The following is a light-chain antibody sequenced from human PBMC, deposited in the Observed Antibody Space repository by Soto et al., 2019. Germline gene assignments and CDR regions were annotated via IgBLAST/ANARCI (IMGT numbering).Light chain of an antibody. CDR3: QQVNSFPST. CDR1: QGISSY. V-gene: IGKV1-9*01. J-gene: IGKJ5*01. CDR2: AAS. Sequence: IQLTQSPSSLCASVGDRVTITCRASQGISSYLAGYQQKPGKAPKLLIYAASTLQTGVPSRFSGGGSGTDFTLTLSSLQPEDFATYYCQQVNSFPSTFGQGTRLEIK.